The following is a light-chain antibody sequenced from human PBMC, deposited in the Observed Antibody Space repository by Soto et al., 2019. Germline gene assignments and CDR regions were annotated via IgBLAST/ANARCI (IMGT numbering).Light chain of an antibody. CDR3: TSYTSSSTPYA. J-gene: IGLJ1*01. CDR2: DVS. Sequence: QSVLTQPASVSGSPGQSITISCAGTSSDVGGYTYVSWYQQHPGKAPKLMIYDVSNRPSGVSNRFSGSKSGNTASLTISGLQAEDEADYYCTSYTSSSTPYAFGGGTKLTGL. CDR1: SSDVGGYTY. V-gene: IGLV2-14*01.